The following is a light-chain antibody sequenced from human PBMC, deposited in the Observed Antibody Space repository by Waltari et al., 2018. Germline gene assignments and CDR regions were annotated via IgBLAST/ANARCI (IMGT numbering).Light chain of an antibody. J-gene: IGLJ2*01. V-gene: IGLV2-11*01. CDR3: CSYAGSYTVV. CDR2: DVS. CDR1: RGDVGGYNY. Sequence: QSALTQPRSVSGSPGQSVTISRTGTRGDVGGYNYVSLYQQDPGKAPKVMIYDVSKRPSGVPDLFSGSKSGNTASLTISGLQAEDEADYYCCSYAGSYTVVFGGGTKLTVL.